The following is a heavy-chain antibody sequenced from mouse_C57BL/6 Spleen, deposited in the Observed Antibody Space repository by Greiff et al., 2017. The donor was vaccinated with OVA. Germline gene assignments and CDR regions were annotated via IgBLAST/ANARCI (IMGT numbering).Heavy chain of an antibody. CDR3: TGSYYTPGFAY. V-gene: IGHV6-3*01. Sequence: EVKLEESGGGLVQPGGSMKLSCVASGFTFSNYWMNWVRQSPEKGLEWVAQIRLKSDNYETHYAESVKGRFTISRDDSKSSVYLQMNNVRAEDTGIYYCTGSYYTPGFAYWGKGTLVTVSA. D-gene: IGHD2-12*01. CDR2: IRLKSDNYET. CDR1: GFTFSNYW. J-gene: IGHJ3*01.